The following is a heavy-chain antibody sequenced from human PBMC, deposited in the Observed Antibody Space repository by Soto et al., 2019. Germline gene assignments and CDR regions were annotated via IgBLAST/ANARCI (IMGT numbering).Heavy chain of an antibody. CDR1: GGSIISDNHY. V-gene: IGHV4-31*03. CDR3: TSQGSSWGANWFDP. J-gene: IGHJ5*02. Sequence: SETLSLTCTVSGGSIISDNHYWTWIRQHPGKGLEWIGYIYHNGETYYNPSLKSGFTISIDTSQNQFSLRLPFVSAADTAVYYCTSQGSSWGANWFDPWGQGTLVTVS. CDR2: IYHNGET. D-gene: IGHD6-13*01.